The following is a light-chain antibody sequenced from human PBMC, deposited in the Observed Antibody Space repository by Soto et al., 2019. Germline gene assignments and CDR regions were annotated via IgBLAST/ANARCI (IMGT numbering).Light chain of an antibody. V-gene: IGLV2-11*01. CDR3: CSFVDSDTVL. J-gene: IGLJ3*02. CDR1: SSDVGSYKY. CDR2: DVN. Sequence: QSVLTQPRSVSGSPGQSVTISCTGTSSDVGSYKYVSWYQHHPGKAPKLMIFDVNKRPSGVPDRFSGSNSGNAASLTISGLQPEDEADYFCCSFVDSDTVLFGGGPKLTVL.